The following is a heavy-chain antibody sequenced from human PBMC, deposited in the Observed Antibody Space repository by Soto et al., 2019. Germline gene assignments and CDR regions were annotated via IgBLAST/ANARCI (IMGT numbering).Heavy chain of an antibody. CDR3: ARDRKDYDFWSGYRDAFDI. D-gene: IGHD3-3*01. CDR1: GYTFTSYA. J-gene: IGHJ3*02. V-gene: IGHV1-3*01. Sequence: GASVKVSCKASGYTFTSYAMHWVRQAPGQRLEWMGWINAGNGNTKYSQKFQGRVTITRDTSASTAYMELSSLRSEDTAVYYCARDRKDYDFWSGYRDAFDIWGQGTVVTVSS. CDR2: INAGNGNT.